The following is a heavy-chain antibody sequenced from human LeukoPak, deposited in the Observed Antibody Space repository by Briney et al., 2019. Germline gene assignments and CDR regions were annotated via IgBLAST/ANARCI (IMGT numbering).Heavy chain of an antibody. D-gene: IGHD5-12*01. J-gene: IGHJ4*02. Sequence: SETLSLTCAVYGGSFSGYYWSWIRQPPGKGLEWIGEINHSGSTNYNPSLKSRVTISVDTSKNQFSLKLSSVTAADTAVYYCARTGLYSGYPIDYWGQGTLVTVSS. CDR1: GGSFSGYY. CDR2: INHSGST. V-gene: IGHV4-34*01. CDR3: ARTGLYSGYPIDY.